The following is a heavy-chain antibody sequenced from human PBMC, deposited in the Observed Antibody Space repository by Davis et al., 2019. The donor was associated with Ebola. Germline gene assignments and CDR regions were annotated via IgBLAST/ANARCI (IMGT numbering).Heavy chain of an antibody. D-gene: IGHD3-3*01. V-gene: IGHV3-9*01. CDR2: ISWNSGSI. CDR1: GFTFDDYS. J-gene: IGHJ4*02. CDR3: ARQYYDFWSGYSDY. Sequence: GGSLRLSCAASGFTFDDYSMHWVRQAPGKGLEWVSGISWNSGSIGYADSVKGRFTISRDNAKNSLYLQMNSLRAEDTAVYYCARQYYDFWSGYSDYWGQGTLVTVSS.